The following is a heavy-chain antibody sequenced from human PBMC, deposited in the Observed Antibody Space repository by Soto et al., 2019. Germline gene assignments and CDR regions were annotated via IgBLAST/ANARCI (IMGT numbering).Heavy chain of an antibody. CDR3: ARGLITGSHYSGGWYYFDS. Sequence: SETLSLTCTVSGGSISSYYWSWIRQPPGKGLEWIGHIYYSGSTYYNPSLKSRVTISVDTSKNQFSLKLRSVTAADTAVYYCARGLITGSHYSGGWYYFDSWGQGTQVTVSS. CDR2: IYYSGST. CDR1: GGSISSYY. V-gene: IGHV4-59*08. D-gene: IGHD6-19*01. J-gene: IGHJ4*02.